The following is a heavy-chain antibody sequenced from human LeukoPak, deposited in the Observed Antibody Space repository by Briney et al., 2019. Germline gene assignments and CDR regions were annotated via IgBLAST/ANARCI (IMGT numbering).Heavy chain of an antibody. J-gene: IGHJ4*02. CDR1: GGSISSGSYY. Sequence: SQTLSLTCTVSGGSISSGSYYRSWIRQPAGKGLEWIGRIYTSGSTNYNPSLKSRVTISVDTSKNQFSLKLSSVTAADTAVYYCARGKKRFLEWLPPLGWGQGTLVTVSS. D-gene: IGHD3-3*01. CDR2: IYTSGST. CDR3: ARGKKRFLEWLPPLG. V-gene: IGHV4-61*02.